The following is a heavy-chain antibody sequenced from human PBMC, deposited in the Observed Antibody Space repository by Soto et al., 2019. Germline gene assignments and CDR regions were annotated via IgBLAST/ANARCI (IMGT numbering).Heavy chain of an antibody. CDR2: IYYSGST. Sequence: QLQLQESGPGLVKPSETLSLTCTVSGGSISSSSYYWGWIRQPPGKGLEWIGSIYYSGSTYYNPSLNRRVTKPLDTSKNQFSLKLSSVTAADTAVYYCARPPSYGDYFGTSYWGQGTLVTGSS. CDR1: GGSISSSSYY. CDR3: ARPPSYGDYFGTSY. D-gene: IGHD4-17*01. V-gene: IGHV4-39*01. J-gene: IGHJ4*02.